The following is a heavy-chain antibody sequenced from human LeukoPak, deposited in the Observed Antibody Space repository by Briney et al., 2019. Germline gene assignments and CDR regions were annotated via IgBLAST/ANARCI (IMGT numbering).Heavy chain of an antibody. CDR3: ARDGAEYYYYMDV. J-gene: IGHJ6*03. CDR2: ISSSGSTI. Sequence: PGGSLRLSCAASGFTFSSYEMNWVRQAPGKGLEGVSYISSSGSTINYADSVKGRFTISRDNAKTSLYLHMNSLRAEDTAVYYCARDGAEYYYYMDVWGKGTTVTVSS. CDR1: GFTFSSYE. V-gene: IGHV3-48*03.